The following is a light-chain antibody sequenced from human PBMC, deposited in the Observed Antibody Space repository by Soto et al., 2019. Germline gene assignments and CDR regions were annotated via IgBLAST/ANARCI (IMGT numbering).Light chain of an antibody. Sequence: QPVLTQPPSASASLGASITLTCTLSSGHSYSKVAWYQQRPGKGPRFVMRVGPGGLVESKGEGIPDRFSVLGSGLDRYLTIKNIQEEDESDYYCGADHGSGSDFVFGGGTKLTVL. CDR2: VGPGGLVE. V-gene: IGLV9-49*01. CDR1: SGHSYSK. J-gene: IGLJ2*01. CDR3: GADHGSGSDFV.